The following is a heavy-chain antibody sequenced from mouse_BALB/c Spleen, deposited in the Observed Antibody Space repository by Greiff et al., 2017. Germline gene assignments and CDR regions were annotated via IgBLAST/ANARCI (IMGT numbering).Heavy chain of an antibody. CDR3: ASHYGYDVFAY. CDR2: INPYNDGT. CDR1: GYTFTSYV. J-gene: IGHJ3*01. V-gene: IGHV1-14*01. Sequence: VQLKQSGAELAKPGASVKMSCKASGYTFTSYVMHWVKQKPGQGLEWIGYINPYNDGTKYNEKFKGKATLTSDKSSSTAYMELSSLTSEDSAVYYCASHYGYDVFAYWGQGTLVTVSA. D-gene: IGHD2-2*01.